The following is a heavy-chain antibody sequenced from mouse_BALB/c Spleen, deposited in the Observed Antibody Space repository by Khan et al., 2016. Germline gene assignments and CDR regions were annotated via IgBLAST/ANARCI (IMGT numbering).Heavy chain of an antibody. J-gene: IGHJ4*01. CDR2: INTETGEP. Sequence: QIQLVQSGPELKKPGETVKISCKASGYTFTDYSMHWVKQAPGKGLKWMGWINTETGEPTYADDFKGRFAFSLETSASTAYLQINNLKNEDTATYFCASSSGSSYDYYAVDYWGQGSSVTVSS. V-gene: IGHV9-2-1*01. CDR1: GYTFTDYS. CDR3: ASSSGSSYDYYAVDY. D-gene: IGHD1-1*01.